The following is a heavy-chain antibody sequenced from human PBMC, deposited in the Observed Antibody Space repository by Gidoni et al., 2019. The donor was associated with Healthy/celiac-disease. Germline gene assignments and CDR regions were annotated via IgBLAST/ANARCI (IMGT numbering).Heavy chain of an antibody. Sequence: EVQLVESGGGLVQPGGSLRLSCSASGFTVSSNYMSWVRQAPGKGLEWVSVIYSGGSTYYADSVKGRFTISRDNSKNTLYLQMNSLRAEDTAVYYCARGGGGYGNNWYFDLWGRGTLVTVSS. CDR2: IYSGGST. D-gene: IGHD4-4*01. CDR3: ARGGGGYGNNWYFDL. J-gene: IGHJ2*01. V-gene: IGHV3-66*02. CDR1: GFTVSSNY.